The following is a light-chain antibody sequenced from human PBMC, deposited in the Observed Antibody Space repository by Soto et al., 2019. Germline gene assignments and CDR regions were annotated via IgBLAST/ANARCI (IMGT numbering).Light chain of an antibody. J-gene: IGKJ1*01. CDR1: QSVSSK. Sequence: EIAMTQSPATLSVSPGVRATLSCRASQSVSSKLAWYQQKPGQAPRLLIYDASTRATGIPARFSGSGSGTEFTLTISSLQSEDFAVYYCQQFNNWPRTFGQGTKVDIK. CDR2: DAS. CDR3: QQFNNWPRT. V-gene: IGKV3-15*01.